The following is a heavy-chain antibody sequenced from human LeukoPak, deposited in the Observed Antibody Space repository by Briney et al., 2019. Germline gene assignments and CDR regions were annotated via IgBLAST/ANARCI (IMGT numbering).Heavy chain of an antibody. CDR3: ARDSVSGWYHWNEGYFDY. CDR1: GFTFSSYS. D-gene: IGHD1-1*01. V-gene: IGHV3-21*01. Sequence: GGSLRLFCAASGFTFSSYSMNWVRQAPGKGLEWVSYISSSSSYIYYADSVKGRFTISRDNAKNSLYLQMNSLRAEYTAVYYCARDSVSGWYHWNEGYFDYCGQGTLVTVSS. CDR2: ISSSSSYI. J-gene: IGHJ4*02.